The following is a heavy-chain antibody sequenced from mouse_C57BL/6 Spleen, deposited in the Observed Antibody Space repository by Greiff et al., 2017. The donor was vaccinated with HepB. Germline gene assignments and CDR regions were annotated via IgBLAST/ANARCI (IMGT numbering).Heavy chain of an antibody. J-gene: IGHJ3*01. Sequence: EVKLMESGGGLVKPGGSLKLSCAASGFTFSSYAMSWVRQTPEKRLEWVATISDGGSYTYYPDNVKGRFTISRDNAKNNLYLQMSHLKSEDTAMYYCARDGDYYGSSWAYWGQGTLVTVSA. D-gene: IGHD1-1*01. V-gene: IGHV5-4*01. CDR3: ARDGDYYGSSWAY. CDR1: GFTFSSYA. CDR2: ISDGGSYT.